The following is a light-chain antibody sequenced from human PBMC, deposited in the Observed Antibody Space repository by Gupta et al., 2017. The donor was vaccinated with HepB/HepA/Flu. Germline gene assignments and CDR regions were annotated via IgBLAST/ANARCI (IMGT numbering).Light chain of an antibody. V-gene: IGKV3-20*01. Sequence: EMVLTQSPGTLSLSPGQRATLSCRASQSVNSRYLAWYQQKPGQAPRLLIYGTSSRATGIPDRFSGSGSGTDFTLTINRLEPEDFAVYYCQQYGSSPPWTFGQGTKVEIK. CDR3: QQYGSSPPWT. CDR1: QSVNSRY. J-gene: IGKJ1*01. CDR2: GTS.